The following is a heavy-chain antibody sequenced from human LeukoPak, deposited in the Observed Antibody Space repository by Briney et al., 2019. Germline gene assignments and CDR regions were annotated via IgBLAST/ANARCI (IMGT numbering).Heavy chain of an antibody. V-gene: IGHV4-30-4*01. CDR2: IYYSGST. CDR3: AREVATVTTFDY. J-gene: IGHJ4*02. CDR1: GGSISSGDYY. Sequence: KTSETLSLTCTVSGGSISSGDYYWSWIRQPPGKGLEWIGYIYYSGSTYYNPSLKSRVTISVDTSKNQFSLKLSSVTAADTAVYYCAREVATVTTFDYWGQGTLVTVSS. D-gene: IGHD4-17*01.